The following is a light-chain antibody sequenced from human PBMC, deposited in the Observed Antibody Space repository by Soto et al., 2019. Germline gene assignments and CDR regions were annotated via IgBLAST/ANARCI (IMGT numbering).Light chain of an antibody. CDR2: GAS. CDR1: QSVSSN. Sequence: LVMSHAXATLFVSRREXXXXXXXTSQSVSSNLAWYQQKTXQAPMLLIYGASNXATGIPSRFSGSGSGKEFTLNISSLQSEDFAVYYCQQYNNWPPITFGGGTKVDIK. CDR3: QQYNNWPPIT. J-gene: IGKJ4*01. V-gene: IGKV3D-15*01.